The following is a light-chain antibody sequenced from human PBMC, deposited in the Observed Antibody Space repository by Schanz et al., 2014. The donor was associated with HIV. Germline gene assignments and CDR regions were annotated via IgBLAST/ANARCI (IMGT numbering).Light chain of an antibody. J-gene: IGLJ2*01. CDR2: EVS. CDR3: CSYAGRCL. CDR1: SSDVGSYNL. V-gene: IGLV2-23*02. Sequence: QSALTQPASVSGSPGQSITISCTGTSSDVGSYNLVSWYQQHPGKAPKLMIYEVSKRPSGVSNRFSGSKSGNTASLTISGLQAEDEADYYCCSYAGRCLFGGGTQLTVL.